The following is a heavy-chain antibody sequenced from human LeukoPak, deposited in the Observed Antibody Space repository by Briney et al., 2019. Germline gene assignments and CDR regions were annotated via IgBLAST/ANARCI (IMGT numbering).Heavy chain of an antibody. CDR2: IQRGGSES. CDR3: ARVGTWELQRVFDY. CDR1: GFTFTDYW. D-gene: IGHD1-26*01. Sequence: GGSLRLSCAASGFTFTDYWMTWVRQVPGKGLEWVANIQRGGSESYYVDSVKGRFTISRENAKNSLYLQMDSLRVEDTAVYYCARVGTWELQRVFDYWGQGTPVTVSS. V-gene: IGHV3-7*01. J-gene: IGHJ4*02.